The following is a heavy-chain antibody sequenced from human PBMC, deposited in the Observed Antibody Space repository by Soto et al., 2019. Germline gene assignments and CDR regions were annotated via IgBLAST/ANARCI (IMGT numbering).Heavy chain of an antibody. Sequence: ASVKVSCKASGYTFTSYGISWVRQAPGQGLEWMGWISAYNGNTNYAQKLQGRVTMTTDTSTSTAYMELSSLRSEDTAVYYCARVEPAAMWIWFDPWGQGTLVTVSS. CDR3: ARVEPAAMWIWFDP. D-gene: IGHD2-2*01. CDR2: ISAYNGNT. J-gene: IGHJ5*02. CDR1: GYTFTSYG. V-gene: IGHV1-18*01.